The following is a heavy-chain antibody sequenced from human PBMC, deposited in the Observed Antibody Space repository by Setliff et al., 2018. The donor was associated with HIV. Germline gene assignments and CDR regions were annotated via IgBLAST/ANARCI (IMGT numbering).Heavy chain of an antibody. D-gene: IGHD3-10*01. V-gene: IGHV4-39*01. J-gene: IGHJ4*02. Sequence: SETLSLTCTVSGGSVISSSYYWGWIRQPPGKGLEWIGTMYYRGTTYNNPSLKSRVTFSADASKNQFSLNLHSVTATDTAIYYCARQGLTMNRGVPAPIPYYSDYWGPGILVTVSS. CDR1: GGSVISSSYY. CDR2: MYYRGTT. CDR3: ARQGLTMNRGVPAPIPYYSDY.